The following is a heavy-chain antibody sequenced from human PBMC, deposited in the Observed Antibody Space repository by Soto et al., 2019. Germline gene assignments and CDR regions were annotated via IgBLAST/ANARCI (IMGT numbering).Heavy chain of an antibody. Sequence: HPGGSLRLSCVASGFSFSGLTMTWVRQAPGQGLEWISYINSNIYYADSVKGRITISRDNAKNSLYLQMNSLRAEYTGVYYCARVLGSDKFWSNKPHSYHYYMDVWG. CDR3: ARVLGSDKFWSNKPHSYHYYMDV. J-gene: IGHJ6*03. D-gene: IGHD3-3*01. CDR2: INSNI. CDR1: GFSFSGLT. V-gene: IGHV3-48*01.